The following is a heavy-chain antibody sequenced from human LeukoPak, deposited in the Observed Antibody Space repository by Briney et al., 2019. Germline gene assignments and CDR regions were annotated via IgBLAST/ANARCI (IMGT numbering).Heavy chain of an antibody. J-gene: IGHJ4*02. Sequence: SETLSLTCAVYGGSFSGYYWTWIRQPPGKGLEWIGEINHSGITNYNPSLKSRVTFSVDTSKNQFSLKLSSVTAAHTAVYYFARREYYASGSSSWGQGTLVTVSS. D-gene: IGHD3-10*01. CDR2: INHSGIT. V-gene: IGHV4-34*01. CDR3: ARREYYASGSSS. CDR1: GGSFSGYY.